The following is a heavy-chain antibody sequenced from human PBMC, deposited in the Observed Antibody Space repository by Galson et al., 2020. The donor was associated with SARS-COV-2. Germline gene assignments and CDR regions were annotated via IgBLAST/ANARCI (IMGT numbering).Heavy chain of an antibody. Sequence: GGSLRLSCVASGFTFSNYAMTWVRQAPGKGLEWVLAISGRGGSTYYADSVKGRFTISRDNSKNTLYLQVNSLRAEDTAIYYCAKCGYSFGNNGYTSNALDIWGQGTMVTVSS. D-gene: IGHD5-18*01. CDR2: ISGRGGST. CDR1: GFTFSNYA. V-gene: IGHV3-23*01. J-gene: IGHJ3*02. CDR3: AKCGYSFGNNGYTSNALDI.